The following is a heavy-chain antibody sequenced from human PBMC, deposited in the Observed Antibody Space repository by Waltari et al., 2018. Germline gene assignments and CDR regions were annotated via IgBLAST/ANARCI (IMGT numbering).Heavy chain of an antibody. CDR3: ARDQVTGSIGGGDAFDI. CDR1: GYSISSGYY. Sequence: QVQLQESGPGLVKPSETLSLTCAVSGYSISSGYYWGWIRQPPGKGLEWIGSIYHSGSTYYNPSLKSRVTISVDTSKNQFSLKLSSVTAADTAVYYCARDQVTGSIGGGDAFDIWGQGTMVTVSS. CDR2: IYHSGST. D-gene: IGHD2-21*01. J-gene: IGHJ3*02. V-gene: IGHV4-38-2*02.